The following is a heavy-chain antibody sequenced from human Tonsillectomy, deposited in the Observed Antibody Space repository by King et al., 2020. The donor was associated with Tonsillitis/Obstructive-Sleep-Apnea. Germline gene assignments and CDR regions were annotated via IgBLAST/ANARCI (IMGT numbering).Heavy chain of an antibody. V-gene: IGHV3-48*03. J-gene: IGHJ5*02. Sequence: VQLVESGGGLVQPGGSLRLFCAASGFTFSSYEMHWVRQAPGKGLEWVSYISSSGSTIYYADSVKGRFTISRDNAKNSLYLQMNSLRAEDTAVYYCARESTIGWFDPWGQGTLVTVSS. CDR2: ISSSGSTI. D-gene: IGHD5/OR15-5a*01. CDR1: GFTFSSYE. CDR3: ARESTIGWFDP.